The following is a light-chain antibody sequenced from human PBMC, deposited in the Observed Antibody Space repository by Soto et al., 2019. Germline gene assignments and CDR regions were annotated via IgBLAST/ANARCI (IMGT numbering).Light chain of an antibody. CDR3: QHYNTYSRT. J-gene: IGKJ1*01. CDR1: QSISSW. CDR2: KAS. V-gene: IGKV1-5*03. Sequence: DIQMPQSPSTLSASVRGRVTINFLASQSISSWLAWYQQKPGKAPKLLIYKASTLETGAPSRFAGSGSGTGFTLTITRLQPDEFATYYCQHYNTYSRTFGQGTKVDIK.